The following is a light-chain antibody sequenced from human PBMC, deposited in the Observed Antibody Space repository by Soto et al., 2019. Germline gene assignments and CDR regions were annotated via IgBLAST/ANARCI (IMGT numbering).Light chain of an antibody. CDR1: HSITYH. CDR2: DAS. CDR3: QQYYSWWT. Sequence: EIVMTQSPATLSVSPGDTATLSCRASHSITYHIAWYQQNPGQAPRLLMHDASARATGLPARFSASGSGAEFTLTIGSLQSEDFAVYYCQQYYSWWTFGQGTKVEIK. V-gene: IGKV3-15*01. J-gene: IGKJ1*01.